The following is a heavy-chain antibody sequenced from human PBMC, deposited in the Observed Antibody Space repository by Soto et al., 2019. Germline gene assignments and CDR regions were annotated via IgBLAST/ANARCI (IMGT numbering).Heavy chain of an antibody. Sequence: QVQLVESGGGVVQPGRSLRLSCAASGFTFSSYAMHWVRQAPGKGLEWVAVISYDGSNKYYADSVKGRFTISRDNSKNTLYLQMNSLRAEDTAVYYCARRDTAMGMDFDYWGQGTVVTVSS. CDR3: ARRDTAMGMDFDY. V-gene: IGHV3-30-3*01. CDR1: GFTFSSYA. CDR2: ISYDGSNK. D-gene: IGHD5-18*01. J-gene: IGHJ4*02.